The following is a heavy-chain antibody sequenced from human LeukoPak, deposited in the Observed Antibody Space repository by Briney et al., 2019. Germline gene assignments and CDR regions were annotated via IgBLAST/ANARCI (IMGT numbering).Heavy chain of an antibody. V-gene: IGHV3-7*01. CDR2: IKQDGGEK. J-gene: IGHJ3*02. D-gene: IGHD6-19*01. Sequence: GGSLRLSCAASGFTFKSYWMSWVRQAPGMGLEWVANIKQDGGEKYYVDSVKGRFTISRDNAKNSLYLQMNSLRAEDTAVYYCAREGVWLAVAGSRAFDIWGQGTMVTVSS. CDR3: AREGVWLAVAGSRAFDI. CDR1: GFTFKSYW.